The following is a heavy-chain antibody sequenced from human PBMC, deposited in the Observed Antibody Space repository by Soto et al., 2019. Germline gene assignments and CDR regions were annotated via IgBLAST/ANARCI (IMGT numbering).Heavy chain of an antibody. J-gene: IGHJ6*02. CDR1: GFTFSSYA. CDR3: AKDTRMTEYSGMDV. D-gene: IGHD2-15*01. CDR2: ISGSGGST. Sequence: PGGSLRLSCAASGFTFSSYAMSWVRQAPGKGLEWVSAISGSGGSTYYADSVKGRFTISRDNSKNTLYLQMNSLRAEDTAVYYCAKDTRMTEYSGMDVWGQGTTVTVYS. V-gene: IGHV3-23*01.